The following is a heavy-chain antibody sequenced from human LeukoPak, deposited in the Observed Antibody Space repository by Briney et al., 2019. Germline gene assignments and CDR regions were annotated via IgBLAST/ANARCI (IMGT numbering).Heavy chain of an antibody. D-gene: IGHD2-8*01. CDR1: GFTASSNY. CDR2: INSDDRT. J-gene: IGHJ3*02. CDR3: AREVMAKRRAFDI. V-gene: IGHV3-53*04. Sequence: GGSLRLSCAASGFTASSNYMSWVRQAPGKGLEWVSVINSDDRTYYADSVKGRFTISRHTSKKTLYLQMNSLRAEDTAVYYCAREVMAKRRAFDIWGQGTVVTVSS.